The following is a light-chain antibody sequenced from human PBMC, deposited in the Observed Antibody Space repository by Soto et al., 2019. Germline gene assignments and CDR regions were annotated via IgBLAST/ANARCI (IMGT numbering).Light chain of an antibody. CDR1: SSDVGGSNL. CDR2: DVI. J-gene: IGLJ3*02. CDR3: CSYAGNSLWV. V-gene: IGLV2-11*01. Sequence: QSALTQPRSVSGSPGQSVTISCPGTSSDVGGSNLVSWYQQHAGRAPKLVIYDVIKRPSGVPDRFSGSKSGNTASLTISGLQVEDEADYYCCSYAGNSLWVFGGGTKLTVL.